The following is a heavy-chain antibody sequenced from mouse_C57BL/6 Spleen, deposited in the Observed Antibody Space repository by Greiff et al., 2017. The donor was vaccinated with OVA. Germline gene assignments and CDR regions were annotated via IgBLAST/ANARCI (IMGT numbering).Heavy chain of an antibody. D-gene: IGHD2-5*01. CDR2: IYPGSGST. V-gene: IGHV1-55*01. CDR3: ARGSNGYFDV. Sequence: QVQLQQSGAELVKPGASVKMSCKASGYTFTSYWITWVKQRPGQGLEWIGDIYPGSGSTNYNEKFKSKATLTVDTSSSTAYMQLSSLTSEDSAVYYCARGSNGYFDVWGTGTTVTVSS. J-gene: IGHJ1*03. CDR1: GYTFTSYW.